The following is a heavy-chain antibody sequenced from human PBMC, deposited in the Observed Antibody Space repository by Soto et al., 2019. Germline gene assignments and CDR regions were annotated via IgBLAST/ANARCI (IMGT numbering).Heavy chain of an antibody. CDR2: IKQDGSEK. CDR3: ARDSYGSGSYYNNYYYGMDV. Sequence: PGGSLRLSCAASGFTFSSYWMSWVRQAPGKGPEWVANIKQDGSEKYYVDSVKGRFTISRDNAKNSLYLQMNSLRAEDTAVYYCARDSYGSGSYYNNYYYGMDVWGQGTTVTVSS. D-gene: IGHD3-10*01. V-gene: IGHV3-7*03. CDR1: GFTFSSYW. J-gene: IGHJ6*02.